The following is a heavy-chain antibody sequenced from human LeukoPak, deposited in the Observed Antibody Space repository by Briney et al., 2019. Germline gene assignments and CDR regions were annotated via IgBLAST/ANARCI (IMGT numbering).Heavy chain of an antibody. Sequence: PSETLSLTCAVYAGSFSGYYWSWIRQPPGKGLEWIGEINHSGSTNYNPSLKSRVTISVDTSKNQFSLKLSSVTAADTAVYYCARASPGYCSSTSCYAFDYWGQGTLVTVSS. CDR1: AGSFSGYY. CDR2: INHSGST. J-gene: IGHJ4*02. CDR3: ARASPGYCSSTSCYAFDY. V-gene: IGHV4-34*01. D-gene: IGHD2-2*01.